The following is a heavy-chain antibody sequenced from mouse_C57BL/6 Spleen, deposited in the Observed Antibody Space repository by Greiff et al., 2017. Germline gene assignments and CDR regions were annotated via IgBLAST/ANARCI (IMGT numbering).Heavy chain of an antibody. Sequence: DVKLVESEGGLVQPGSSMKLSCTASGFTFSDYYMAWVRQVPEKGLEWVANINYDGSSTYYLDSLKSRFIISRDNAKNILYLQMSSLKSEDTATYYCARGVGYYAMDYWGQGTSVTVSS. CDR3: ARGVGYYAMDY. D-gene: IGHD1-1*02. CDR2: INYDGSST. CDR1: GFTFSDYY. V-gene: IGHV5-16*01. J-gene: IGHJ4*01.